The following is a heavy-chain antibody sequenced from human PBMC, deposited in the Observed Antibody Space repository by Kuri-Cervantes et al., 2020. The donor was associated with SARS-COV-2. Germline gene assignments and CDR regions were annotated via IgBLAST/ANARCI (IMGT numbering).Heavy chain of an antibody. J-gene: IGHJ5*02. CDR1: GYTFTYRY. V-gene: IGHV1-69*13. Sequence: SVKVSCKASGYTFTYRYLHWVRQAPGQGLEWMGGIIPIFGTANYAQKFQGRVTITADESTSTAYMELSSLRSEDTAVYYCARVRDIAAAGTIWFDPWGQGTLVTVSS. CDR3: ARVRDIAAAGTIWFDP. CDR2: IIPIFGTA. D-gene: IGHD6-13*01.